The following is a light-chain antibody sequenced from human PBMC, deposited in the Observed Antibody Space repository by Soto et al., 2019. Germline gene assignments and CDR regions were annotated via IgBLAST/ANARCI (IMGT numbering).Light chain of an antibody. J-gene: IGKJ1*01. CDR2: GAS. CDR3: QQYGSLVT. V-gene: IGKV3-20*01. CDR1: QSVSSTY. Sequence: IVLTQSPGTLSLSPGERATLSCRASQSVSSTYLAWYQQKPGRAPRLLTDGASSRATGIPDRFSGSGSGTDFTLTISRLETEDLAVYYCQQYGSLVTFGQGTKVDIX.